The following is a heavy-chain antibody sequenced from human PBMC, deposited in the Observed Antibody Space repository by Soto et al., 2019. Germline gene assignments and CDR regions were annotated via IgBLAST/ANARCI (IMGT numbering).Heavy chain of an antibody. CDR2: IYDSGTT. CDR3: ATTLSPYYNGMHV. V-gene: IGHV4-4*02. CDR1: GGSISSSKW. Sequence: SETLSLTCAVSGGSISSSKWWNWVRQPPGKGLEWIGEIYDSGTTNYNPSLKNRITISVDKSKDQFSLKLTSVSAADTAVYFCATTLSPYYNGMHVWGQGATVTVSS. J-gene: IGHJ6*02.